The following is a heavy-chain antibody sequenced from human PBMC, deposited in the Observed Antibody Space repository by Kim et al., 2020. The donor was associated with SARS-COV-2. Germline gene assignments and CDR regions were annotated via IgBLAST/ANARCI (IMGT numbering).Heavy chain of an antibody. J-gene: IGHJ4*02. CDR2: ISGSSTRKSDTTR. CDR3: ARDNGPYSDYAEGLDY. V-gene: IGHV3-48*02. D-gene: IGHD5-12*01. Sequence: GGSLRLSCAASGFTFSAYSMNWVRQAPGKGLEWVSYISGSSTRKSDTTRYYADSVKGRFTISRDNAKSSLYLQMNSLRDEDTAMYYCARDNGPYSDYAEGLDYWGQGTLVTVSS. CDR1: GFTFSAYS.